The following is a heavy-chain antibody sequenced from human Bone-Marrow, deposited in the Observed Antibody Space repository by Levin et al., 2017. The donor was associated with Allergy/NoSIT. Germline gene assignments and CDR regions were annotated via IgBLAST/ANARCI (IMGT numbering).Heavy chain of an antibody. CDR3: AKDSPYREGTNWFDP. J-gene: IGHJ5*02. V-gene: IGHV3-30*18. D-gene: IGHD3-16*02. Sequence: GESLKISCAASGFTFSSYGMHWVRQAPGKGLEWVAVISYDGSNKYYADSVKGRFTISRDNSKNTLYLQMNSLRAEDTAVYYCAKDSPYREGTNWFDPWGQGTLVTVSS. CDR2: ISYDGSNK. CDR1: GFTFSSYG.